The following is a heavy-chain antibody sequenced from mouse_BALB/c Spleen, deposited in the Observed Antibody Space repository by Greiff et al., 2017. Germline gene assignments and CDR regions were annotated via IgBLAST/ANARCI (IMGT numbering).Heavy chain of an antibody. D-gene: IGHD2-4*01. J-gene: IGHJ4*01. CDR1: GYSITSDYA. Sequence: VQLQQSGPGLVKPSQSLSLTCTVTGYSITSDYAWNWIRQFPGNKLEWMGYISYSGSTSYNPSLKSRISITRDTSKNQFFLQLNSVTTEDTATYYCARYDYDLYAMDYWGQGTSVTVSS. CDR2: ISYSGST. CDR3: ARYDYDLYAMDY. V-gene: IGHV3-2*02.